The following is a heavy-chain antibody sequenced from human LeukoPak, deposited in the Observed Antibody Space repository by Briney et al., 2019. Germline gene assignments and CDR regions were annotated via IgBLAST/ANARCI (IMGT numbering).Heavy chain of an antibody. V-gene: IGHV3-69-1*02. J-gene: IGHJ4*02. D-gene: IGHD3-10*01. CDR3: VRDARYGEIDY. Sequence: GGSLRLSCAASGFTVSSNYMSWVRQAPGKGLEWVSSISSSTMYYTDSVKGRFTISRDNAKNSLYLQMNSLRAEDTAVYYCVRDARYGEIDYWGQGTLVTVSS. CDR2: ISSSTM. CDR1: GFTVSSNY.